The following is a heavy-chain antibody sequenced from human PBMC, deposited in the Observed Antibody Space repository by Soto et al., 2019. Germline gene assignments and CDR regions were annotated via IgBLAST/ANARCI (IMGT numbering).Heavy chain of an antibody. J-gene: IGHJ5*02. CDR3: AREGQSGYGSGGVWFDP. CDR1: GYTFTGYY. CDR2: INPNSGGT. D-gene: IGHD6-13*01. V-gene: IGHV1-2*02. Sequence: QVQLVQSGAEVKKPGASVKVSCKASGYTFTGYYMHWVRQAPGQGLEWMGWINPNSGGTNYAQKFQGRVTMTRDTSISTAYMELSRLRSDDTAVYYCAREGQSGYGSGGVWFDPWGQGTLVTVSS.